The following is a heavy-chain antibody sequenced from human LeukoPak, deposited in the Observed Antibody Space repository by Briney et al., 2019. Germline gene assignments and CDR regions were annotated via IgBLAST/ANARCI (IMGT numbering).Heavy chain of an antibody. J-gene: IGHJ4*02. CDR2: IYPADSHP. D-gene: IGHD3-22*01. CDR3: ARGYYYFDY. CDR1: GGSISSDY. Sequence: KPSETLSLTCTVSGGSISSDYWSWIRQPAGKGLEWMGIIYPADSHPRYSPSFQGQVTISADKSISTAYLQWSSLKASDTAMYYCARGYYYFDYWGQGTLVTVSS. V-gene: IGHV5-51*01.